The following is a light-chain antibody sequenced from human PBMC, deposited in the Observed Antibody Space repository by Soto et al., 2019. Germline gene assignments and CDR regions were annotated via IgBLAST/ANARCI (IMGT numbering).Light chain of an antibody. CDR3: QQYDNLPIT. CDR1: QDISNY. Sequence: DIPMTQSPSSLSASVGDRVTITYQASQDISNYLNWYQQKPGKAPKLLIYDASNLETGVPSRFSGSGSGTDFTFTISSLQPEDIATYYCQQYDNLPITFGQGTRLETK. V-gene: IGKV1-33*01. J-gene: IGKJ5*01. CDR2: DAS.